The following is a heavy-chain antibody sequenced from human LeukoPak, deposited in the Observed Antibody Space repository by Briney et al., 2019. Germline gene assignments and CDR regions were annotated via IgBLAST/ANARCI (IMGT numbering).Heavy chain of an antibody. CDR3: ARGGYNYGYAQDWFDP. CDR1: GDSISSGGYY. D-gene: IGHD5-18*01. CDR2: IYYSGST. V-gene: IGHV4-31*03. Sequence: SQTLSLTCTVSGDSISSGGYYWTWIRQHPGKGLEWIGYIYYSGSTYYNPSLKSRVTISVDTSKNQFSLKLNSATAADTAVYYCARGGYNYGYAQDWFDPWGQGTLVTVSS. J-gene: IGHJ5*02.